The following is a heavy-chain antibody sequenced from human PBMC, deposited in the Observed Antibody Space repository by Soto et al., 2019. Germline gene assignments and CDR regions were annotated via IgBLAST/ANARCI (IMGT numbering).Heavy chain of an antibody. V-gene: IGHV1-18*01. Sequence: QVQLVQSGAEVKKPGASVKVSCKASGYTFTSYGISWVRQAPGQGLEWMGWISAYNGNTNYAQKLQGRVTMTTDTSTSTAYMGLRSLRSDGTAVYYCARSSQRPSYYYYYMDVWGKGTTVTVSS. CDR2: ISAYNGNT. CDR3: ARSSQRPSYYYYYMDV. J-gene: IGHJ6*03. CDR1: GYTFTSYG.